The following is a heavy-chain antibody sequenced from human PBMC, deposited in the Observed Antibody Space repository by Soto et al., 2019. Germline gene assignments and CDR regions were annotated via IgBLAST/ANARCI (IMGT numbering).Heavy chain of an antibody. V-gene: IGHV2-5*02. CDR1: GFSLSSTRMA. CDR2: IYWDDDK. Sequence: QITLKESGPTLVKPTQTLTLTCTFSGFSLSSTRMAVGWIRQPPEKALEWLALIYWDDDKRYSPFLKSRLTITKDTSKNQVVLTMSNMDPVYTARYYCAHIVVAGLGYYFDYWGQGTLVTVSS. J-gene: IGHJ4*02. CDR3: AHIVVAGLGYYFDY. D-gene: IGHD6-19*01.